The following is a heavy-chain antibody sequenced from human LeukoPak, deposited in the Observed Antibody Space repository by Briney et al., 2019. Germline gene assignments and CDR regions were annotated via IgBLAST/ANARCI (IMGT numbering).Heavy chain of an antibody. CDR3: ARGRALYSSGWYSFGY. J-gene: IGHJ4*02. D-gene: IGHD6-19*01. CDR1: GYTFTSYG. CDR2: ISAYNGNT. V-gene: IGHV1-18*01. Sequence: VASVKVSCKASGYTFTSYGISWVRQAPGQGLEWMGWISAYNGNTNYAQKLQGRVTMTTDTSTSTAYMELRSLRSDDTAVYYCARGRALYSSGWYSFGYWGQGTLVTVSS.